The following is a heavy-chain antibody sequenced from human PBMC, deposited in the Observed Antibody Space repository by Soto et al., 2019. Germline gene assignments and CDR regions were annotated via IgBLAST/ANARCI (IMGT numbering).Heavy chain of an antibody. CDR1: GFTFMNYG. Sequence: GVTRRRSCAASGFTFMNYGVHWVRQSPGKGLERVASISYDGTNKYYGDSVKGRFTISRDDSKKMLFLQMNSLRAEDTSVYYCAKDRSGSGNYSPPAYYCLAVWGQGTTVTVSS. CDR3: AKDRSGSGNYSPPAYYCLAV. V-gene: IGHV3-30*18. CDR2: ISYDGTNK. D-gene: IGHD3-10*01. J-gene: IGHJ6*02.